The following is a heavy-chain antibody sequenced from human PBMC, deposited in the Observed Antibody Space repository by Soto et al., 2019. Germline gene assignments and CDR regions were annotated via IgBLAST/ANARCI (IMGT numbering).Heavy chain of an antibody. CDR3: ARASSSSSAADY. J-gene: IGHJ4*02. D-gene: IGHD6-6*01. CDR1: GESISSGGYY. Sequence: QVQLQESGPGLVKPSQTLSLTCNVSGESISSGGYYWSWIRHHPRKGLEWIGYIYDSESAYYKPSLKSRVTLSRDTSKNHFAMRLSSVTDADTAVYYCARASSSSSAADYWGQGTLVTVSS. V-gene: IGHV4-31*03. CDR2: IYDSESA.